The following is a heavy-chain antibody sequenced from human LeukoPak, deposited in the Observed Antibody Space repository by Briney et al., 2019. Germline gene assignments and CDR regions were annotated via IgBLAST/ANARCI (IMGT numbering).Heavy chain of an antibody. J-gene: IGHJ4*02. D-gene: IGHD3-3*01. CDR2: IIPIFGTA. Sequence: GASVKVSCKASGGTFSSYAISWVRQAPGQGLEWMGGIIPIFGTANYAQKFQGRVTITADESTSTAYMELSSLRSEDTAVYYCARVRDLWSGYYEDYWGQGTLVTVSS. CDR1: GGTFSSYA. V-gene: IGHV1-69*13. CDR3: ARVRDLWSGYYEDY.